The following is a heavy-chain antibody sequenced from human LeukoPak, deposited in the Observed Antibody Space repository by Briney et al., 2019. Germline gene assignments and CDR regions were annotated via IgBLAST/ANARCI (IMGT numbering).Heavy chain of an antibody. CDR1: GGSISSGGYS. J-gene: IGHJ4*02. D-gene: IGHD3-10*01. Sequence: SQTLSLTCAVSGGSISSGGYSWSWIRQPPGKGLEWIGYIYHSGSTYYNPSLKSRVTISVDRSKNQFSLKLSSVTAADTAVYYCARDRKVRGVFDYWGQGTLVTVSS. CDR3: ARDRKVRGVFDY. V-gene: IGHV4-30-2*01. CDR2: IYHSGST.